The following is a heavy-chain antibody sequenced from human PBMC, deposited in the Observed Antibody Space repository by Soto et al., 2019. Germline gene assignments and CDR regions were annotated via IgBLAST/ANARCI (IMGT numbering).Heavy chain of an antibody. CDR1: GFTFSTYA. CDR3: VKGYWKGDV. CDR2: ISGSGCSI. D-gene: IGHD1-1*01. Sequence: EVQLLESGGGLVQPGGSLRLSCAASGFTFSTYAMNWVRKAPGNGLEWVSAISGSGCSIHYADSVKGRFTISRDNSKNTLYLQMNSLRDEDTAVYHCVKGYWKGDVWGQGTTVTVSS. J-gene: IGHJ6*02. V-gene: IGHV3-23*01.